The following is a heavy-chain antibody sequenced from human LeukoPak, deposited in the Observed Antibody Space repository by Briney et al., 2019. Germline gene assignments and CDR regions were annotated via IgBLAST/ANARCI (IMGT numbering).Heavy chain of an antibody. CDR2: IYTSGST. D-gene: IGHD1-7*01. CDR3: ARDRRTGTTFSFDY. V-gene: IGHV4-4*07. Sequence: SETLSLTCTVSGGSVSSYYWSWIHQPAAKGLEWIGRIYTSGSTNYNPSLKSRVTISVDTSKNQFSLKLSSVTAADTAVYYCARDRRTGTTFSFDYWGQGTLVTVSS. CDR1: GGSVSSYY. J-gene: IGHJ4*02.